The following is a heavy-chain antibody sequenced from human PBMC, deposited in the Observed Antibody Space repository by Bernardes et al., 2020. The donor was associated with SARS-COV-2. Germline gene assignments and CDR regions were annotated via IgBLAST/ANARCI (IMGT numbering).Heavy chain of an antibody. D-gene: IGHD3-10*01. CDR2: IYPGDSFS. Sequence: GASLKISSSGSGYTFPHYWIAWVRPMPGKGLEWLGVIYPGDSFSIYNPSFQVQVIMSVDKSISTAFLQWNGLKASDSAVYYCARRMQVGSRWLAFDVWGQGTLVIASS. J-gene: IGHJ3*01. CDR1: GYTFPHYW. V-gene: IGHV5-51*01. CDR3: ARRMQVGSRWLAFDV.